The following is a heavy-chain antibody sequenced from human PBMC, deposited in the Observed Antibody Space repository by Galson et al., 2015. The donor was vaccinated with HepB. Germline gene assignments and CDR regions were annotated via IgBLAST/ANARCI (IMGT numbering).Heavy chain of an antibody. D-gene: IGHD6-13*01. Sequence: SLRLSCAASGFTFSSYWMHWVRQAPGKGLVWVSRINSDGSSTSYADSVKGRFTISRDNAKNTLYLQMNSLRAEDTAVYYCARTPSDQAAAGLPDYWGQGTLVTVSS. CDR1: GFTFSSYW. CDR2: INSDGSST. J-gene: IGHJ4*02. V-gene: IGHV3-74*01. CDR3: ARTPSDQAAAGLPDY.